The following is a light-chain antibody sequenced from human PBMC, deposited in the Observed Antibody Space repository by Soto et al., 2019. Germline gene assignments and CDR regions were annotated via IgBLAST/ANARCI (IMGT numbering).Light chain of an antibody. J-gene: IGKJ1*01. CDR2: GAS. CDR1: QSVSSN. Sequence: EIVMTQSPATLSVSPGETATLSRRASQSVSSNLAWYQQKPGQAPRLLIYGASTRATGIPARFSGSGSGTEFTLTISSLQSEDFAVYYCQQYNNWPPVTLGQGTNVDIK. CDR3: QQYNNWPPVT. V-gene: IGKV3-15*01.